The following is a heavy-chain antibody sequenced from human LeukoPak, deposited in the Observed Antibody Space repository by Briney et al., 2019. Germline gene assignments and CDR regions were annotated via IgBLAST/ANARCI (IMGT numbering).Heavy chain of an antibody. CDR2: IYYSGST. CDR1: GGSISSYY. Sequence: PSETLSLTCTVSGGSISSYYWSWIRQPPGKGLEWIGYIYYSGSTNYNPSLKSRVTISVDTSKNQFSLKLSSVTAADTAVYYCARDKMVRGVISFQKANNWFDPWGQGTLVTVSS. J-gene: IGHJ5*02. V-gene: IGHV4-59*12. D-gene: IGHD3-10*01. CDR3: ARDKMVRGVISFQKANNWFDP.